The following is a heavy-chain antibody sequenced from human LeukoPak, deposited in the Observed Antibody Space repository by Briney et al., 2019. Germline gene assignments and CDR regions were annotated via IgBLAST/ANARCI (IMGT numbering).Heavy chain of an antibody. D-gene: IGHD3-10*01. J-gene: IGHJ4*02. V-gene: IGHV4-34*01. CDR3: ARGRTLYGSGSYTDY. Sequence: SETLSLTCAVYGGSFSGYYWSWIRQPPGKGLEWIGEINHSGSTNYNPSLKSRVTISVDTSKNQFSLKLSSVIAADTAVYYCARGRTLYGSGSYTDYWGQGTLVTVSS. CDR2: INHSGST. CDR1: GGSFSGYY.